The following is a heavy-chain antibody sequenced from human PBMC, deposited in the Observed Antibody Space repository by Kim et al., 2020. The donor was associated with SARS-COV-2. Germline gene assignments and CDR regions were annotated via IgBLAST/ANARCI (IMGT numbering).Heavy chain of an antibody. CDR2: INHSGST. CDR1: GGSFSGYY. J-gene: IGHJ3*02. D-gene: IGHD5-18*01. CDR3: ARGYSYGSVAFDI. V-gene: IGHV4-34*01. Sequence: SETLSLTCAVYGGSFSGYYWSWIRQPPGKGLEWIGEINHSGSTNYNPSLKSRVTISVDTSKNQFSLKLSSVTAADTAVYYCARGYSYGSVAFDIWGQGTMVTVSS.